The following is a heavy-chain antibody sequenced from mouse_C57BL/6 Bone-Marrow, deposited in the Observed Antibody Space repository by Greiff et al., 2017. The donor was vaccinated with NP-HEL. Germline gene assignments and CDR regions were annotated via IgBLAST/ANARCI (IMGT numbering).Heavy chain of an antibody. J-gene: IGHJ4*01. CDR3: TITTVVAGAMDY. Sequence: VQLKESGAELVRPGASVKLSCTASGFNIKDDYMHWVKQRPEQGLEWIGWIDPENGDTEYASKFQGKATMTADTSSNTAYLQLSSLTSEDTAVYYCTITTVVAGAMDYWGQGTSVTVSS. V-gene: IGHV14-4*01. CDR2: IDPENGDT. CDR1: GFNIKDDY. D-gene: IGHD1-1*01.